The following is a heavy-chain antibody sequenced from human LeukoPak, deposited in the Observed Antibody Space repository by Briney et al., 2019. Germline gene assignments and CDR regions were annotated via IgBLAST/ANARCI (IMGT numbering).Heavy chain of an antibody. CDR2: IIPILGIA. Sequence: GASVKVSCKASGGTFSSYAISWVRQAPGQGLEWMGRIIPILGIANYAQKFQGRVTMTRDTSTSTVYMELSSLRSEDTAVYYCARDRGVVIHYYYYYMDVWGKGTTVTVSS. D-gene: IGHD3-3*01. CDR1: GGTFSSYA. CDR3: ARDRGVVIHYYYYYMDV. V-gene: IGHV1-69*04. J-gene: IGHJ6*03.